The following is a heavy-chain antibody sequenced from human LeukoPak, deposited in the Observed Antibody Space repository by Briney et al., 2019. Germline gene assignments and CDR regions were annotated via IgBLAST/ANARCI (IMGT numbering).Heavy chain of an antibody. J-gene: IGHJ5*02. Sequence: SETLSLTCAVYGGSFSGYYWSWIRQPPGEGLEWIGEINHSGSTNYNPSLKSRVTISVDTSKNQFSLKLSSVTAADTAVYYCARHFSTGNWFDPWGQGTLVTVSS. V-gene: IGHV4-34*01. CDR1: GGSFSGYY. CDR2: INHSGST. CDR3: ARHFSTGNWFDP. D-gene: IGHD3-3*02.